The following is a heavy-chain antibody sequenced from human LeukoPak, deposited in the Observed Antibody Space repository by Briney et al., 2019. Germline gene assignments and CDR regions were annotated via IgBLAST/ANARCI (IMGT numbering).Heavy chain of an antibody. CDR3: ASERKWLRSVDY. Sequence: SETLSLTCAVSGYSISSGYYWGWIRQPPGKGLEWIGSIYHSGSTYYNPSLKSRVTISVDTSKNQFSLKLSSVTAADTAVYYCASERKWLRSVDYWGQGTLVTVSS. CDR2: IYHSGST. CDR1: GYSISSGYY. J-gene: IGHJ4*02. V-gene: IGHV4-38-2*01. D-gene: IGHD5-12*01.